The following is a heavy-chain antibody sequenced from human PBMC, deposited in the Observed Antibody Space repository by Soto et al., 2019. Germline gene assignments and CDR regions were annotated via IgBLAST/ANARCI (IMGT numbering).Heavy chain of an antibody. V-gene: IGHV1-58*02. J-gene: IGHJ4*02. D-gene: IGHD3-9*01. Sequence: ASVKVSCKASGFTFTSSAMQWVRQARGQRLEWIGWIVVGSGNTNYAQKFQERVTITRDMSTSTAYMELSSLRSEDTAVYYCAAVRYDILTGPDYWGQGTLVTVSS. CDR1: GFTFTSSA. CDR2: IVVGSGNT. CDR3: AAVRYDILTGPDY.